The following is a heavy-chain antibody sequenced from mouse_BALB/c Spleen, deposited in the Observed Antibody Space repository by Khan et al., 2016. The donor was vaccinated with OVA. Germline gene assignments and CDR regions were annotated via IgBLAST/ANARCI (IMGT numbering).Heavy chain of an antibody. Sequence: QVQLKESGAELAKPGASVKMSCKASGYTFTSYWMHWVKQRPGQGLEWIGYINPSTGYTEYNQRFKGKATLTADKSSSTAYMQLSSLTSEESAVYYCENNGSSSAWLTYWGQGTLVTVSA. V-gene: IGHV1-7*01. CDR1: GYTFTSYW. CDR2: INPSTGYT. J-gene: IGHJ3*01. CDR3: ENNGSSSAWLTY. D-gene: IGHD1-1*01.